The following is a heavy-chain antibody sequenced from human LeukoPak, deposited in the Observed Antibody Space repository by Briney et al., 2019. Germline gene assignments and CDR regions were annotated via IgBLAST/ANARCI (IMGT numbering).Heavy chain of an antibody. CDR3: AKIIPGGPRSYYY. CDR1: GFIFSSYE. V-gene: IGHV3-23*01. J-gene: IGHJ4*02. Sequence: PGGSLRLSCAASGFIFSSYEMSWVRQTPGKGLEWVSYISSSGRTMYYADSVRGRFTISRDNSKNTLYLQMNSLRAEDTAVYYCAKIIPGGPRSYYYWGQGTLITVSS. CDR2: ISSSGRTM. D-gene: IGHD2-21*01.